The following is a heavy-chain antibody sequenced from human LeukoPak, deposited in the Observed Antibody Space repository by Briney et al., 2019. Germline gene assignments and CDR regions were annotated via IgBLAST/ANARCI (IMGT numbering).Heavy chain of an antibody. CDR3: ASSCGGDCPFDY. Sequence: PSETLSLTCTVSGGSISSSSYYWGWIRQPPGKGLEWIGSIYYSGSTYYNPSLKSRVTISVDTSKNQFSLKLSSVPAADTAVYYCASSCGGDCPFDYGGQETLVTLPS. V-gene: IGHV4-39*01. D-gene: IGHD2-21*02. J-gene: IGHJ4*02. CDR2: IYYSGST. CDR1: GGSISSSSYY.